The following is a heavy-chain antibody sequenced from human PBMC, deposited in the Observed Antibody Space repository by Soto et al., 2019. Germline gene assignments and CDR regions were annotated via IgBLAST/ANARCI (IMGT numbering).Heavy chain of an antibody. Sequence: SVKVSCKASGGTFSSYAISWVRQAPGQGLEWMGGIIPIFGTANYAQKFQGRVTITADESTSTAYMELSSLRSEDTAVYCCAREMYSSNWFDPWGQGTLVTVS. CDR3: AREMYSSNWFDP. V-gene: IGHV1-69*13. CDR1: GGTFSSYA. J-gene: IGHJ5*02. CDR2: IIPIFGTA. D-gene: IGHD6-13*01.